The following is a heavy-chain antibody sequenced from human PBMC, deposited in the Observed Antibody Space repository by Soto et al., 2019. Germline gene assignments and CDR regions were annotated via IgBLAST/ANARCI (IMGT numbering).Heavy chain of an antibody. Sequence: GGSLRLSCAASGFTFISFTMSWVRQAPCKGLEWVSGTRNDGSNKCYADSVKGRFTISRDNTKNTLYLQMNSLRAEDTAVYYCARESDSSGYTKIQGVLYYYGMDDWGKGTTVTVSS. CDR2: TRNDGSNK. CDR3: ARESDSSGYTKIQGVLYYYGMDD. V-gene: IGHV3-30*04. CDR1: GFTFISFT. D-gene: IGHD3-22*01. J-gene: IGHJ6*04.